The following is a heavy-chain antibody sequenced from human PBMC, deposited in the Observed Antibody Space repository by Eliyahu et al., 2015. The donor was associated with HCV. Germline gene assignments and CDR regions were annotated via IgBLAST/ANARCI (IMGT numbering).Heavy chain of an antibody. Sequence: EVQLVXSGGGXVQPGGSLRLXCAASGFSFSTSWMHWVRQAPGKGLMWVSVIKNDGGTTIYADSVKGRFTISRDDAENTVYLQMNSLRAEDTAMYYCARDFYYTMNVWGQGTTVTVSS. V-gene: IGHV3-74*01. CDR2: IKNDGGTT. CDR1: GFSFSTSW. CDR3: ARDFYYTMNV. J-gene: IGHJ6*02.